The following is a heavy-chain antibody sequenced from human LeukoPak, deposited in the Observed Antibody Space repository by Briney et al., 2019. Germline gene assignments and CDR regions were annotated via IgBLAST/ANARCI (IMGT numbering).Heavy chain of an antibody. D-gene: IGHD2-2*02. CDR3: ASHLLGDCSSTSCYKGDAFDI. Sequence: GASVKVSCKASGYTFTSYYMHWVRQAPGQGLEWMGIINPSGGSTSYAQKFQGRVTMTRDTSTSTVYMELSSLRSEDTAVYYCASHLLGDCSSTSCYKGDAFDIWGQGTMVTVSS. CDR1: GYTFTSYY. CDR2: INPSGGST. V-gene: IGHV1-46*01. J-gene: IGHJ3*02.